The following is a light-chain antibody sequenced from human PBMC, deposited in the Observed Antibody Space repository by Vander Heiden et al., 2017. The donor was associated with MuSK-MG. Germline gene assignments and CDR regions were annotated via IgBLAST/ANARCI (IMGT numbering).Light chain of an antibody. Sequence: DIQMTQSPSSLSASVGNRVTITCRASQSISSYLHWYQQKPGKAPKLLIYAASNLQSGVPSRFSGSGSGTDFTLTISRLQPEDFATYYCQQSYSAPRTFGQGTKVEIK. V-gene: IGKV1-39*01. CDR1: QSISSY. J-gene: IGKJ1*01. CDR3: QQSYSAPRT. CDR2: AAS.